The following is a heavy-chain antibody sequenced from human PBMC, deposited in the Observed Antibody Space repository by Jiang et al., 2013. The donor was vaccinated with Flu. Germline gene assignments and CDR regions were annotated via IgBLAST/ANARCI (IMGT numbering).Heavy chain of an antibody. V-gene: IGHV1-2*06. J-gene: IGHJ2*01. CDR1: AYTFGAYY. Sequence: KASAYTFGAYYIHWVRQAPGQGLEWMGRINPNSGGTDYTQRFQGRVTMTRDTSLNTAYMELSRLRSDDTAVYYCAREQGMVAGSSVDWYFDLWGRGTLVTVSS. CDR3: AREQGMVAGSSVDWYFDL. D-gene: IGHD6-19*01. CDR2: INPNSGGT.